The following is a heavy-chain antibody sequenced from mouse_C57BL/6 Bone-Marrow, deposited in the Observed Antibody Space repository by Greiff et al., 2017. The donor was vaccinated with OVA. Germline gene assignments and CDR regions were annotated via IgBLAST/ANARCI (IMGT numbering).Heavy chain of an antibody. V-gene: IGHV1-19*01. Sequence: VQLQQSGPVLVKPGASVKMSCKASGYTFTDYYMNWVKQSHGKSLEWIGVINPYNGGTSYNQKFKGKATLTVDKSSSTAYMELNSLTSEDSAVYYCARLITTVVATSDVWGTGTTVTVSS. CDR3: ARLITTVVATSDV. D-gene: IGHD1-1*01. CDR1: GYTFTDYY. J-gene: IGHJ1*03. CDR2: INPYNGGT.